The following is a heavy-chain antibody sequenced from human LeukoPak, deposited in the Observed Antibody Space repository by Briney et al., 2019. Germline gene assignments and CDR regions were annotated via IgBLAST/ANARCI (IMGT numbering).Heavy chain of an antibody. CDR1: GCTFSSYA. J-gene: IGHJ3*02. CDR3: ARIEWERLGRAFDI. CDR2: ISGSGGST. D-gene: IGHD1-26*01. Sequence: GGSLRLSCAASGCTFSSYAMSWVRQAPGKGLEWVSAISGSGGSTYYADSVKGRFTISRDNSKNTLYLQMNSLRAEDMAVYYCARIEWERLGRAFDIWGQGTMVTVSS. V-gene: IGHV3-23*01.